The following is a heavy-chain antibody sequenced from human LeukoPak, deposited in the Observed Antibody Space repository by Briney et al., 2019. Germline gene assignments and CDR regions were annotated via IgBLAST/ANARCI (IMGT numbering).Heavy chain of an antibody. CDR1: GGSISSYY. J-gene: IGHJ4*02. D-gene: IGHD5-18*01. CDR2: IYHSGST. CDR3: ARGYGTFDF. Sequence: PSETLSLTCTVSGGSISSYYWSWIRQPPGKGLEWMGYIYHSGSTYYNPSLKSRATMSVDRSKNHFSLKLNSVTAADTAVYYCARGYGTFDFWGQGILVTVSS. V-gene: IGHV4-59*04.